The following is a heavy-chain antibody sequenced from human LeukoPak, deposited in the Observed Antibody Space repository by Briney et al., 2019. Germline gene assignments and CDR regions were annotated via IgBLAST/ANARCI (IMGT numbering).Heavy chain of an antibody. CDR1: GFTFSDYY. V-gene: IGHV3-11*04. J-gene: IGHJ4*02. CDR2: ISSSGSTI. Sequence: GGSLRLSRAASGFTFSDYYMSWIRQAPGKGLEWVSYISSSGSTIYYADSVKGRFTISRDNAKNSLYLQMNSLRAEDTAVYYCARPIAAAGTDFDYWGQGTLVTVSS. D-gene: IGHD6-13*01. CDR3: ARPIAAAGTDFDY.